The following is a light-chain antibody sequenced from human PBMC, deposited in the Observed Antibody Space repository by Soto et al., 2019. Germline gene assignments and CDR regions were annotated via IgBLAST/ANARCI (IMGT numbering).Light chain of an antibody. CDR1: SSDVGRHSL. CDR3: CSYEGVYSFWV. J-gene: IGLJ3*02. Sequence: QSALTQPASVSGSPGQSITISYTGSSSDVGRHSLVSWYQQHPGKAPKVLIYEVTKRPSGVSNRFSGSKSGNTASLTISGLQAEDEADYYCCSYEGVYSFWVLGGGTKVTVL. CDR2: EVT. V-gene: IGLV2-23*02.